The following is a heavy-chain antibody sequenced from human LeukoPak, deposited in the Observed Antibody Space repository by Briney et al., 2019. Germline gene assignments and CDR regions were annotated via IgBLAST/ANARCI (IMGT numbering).Heavy chain of an antibody. CDR2: VGTSSTTI. CDR1: GFTFSSYT. J-gene: IGHJ6*03. Sequence: GGSLRLSCAASGFTFSSYTMNWVRQPPGKGLEWVSNVGTSSTTIYYADSVKGRFTISRDNAKNSLYLQMNSLRADDTAVYYCARFAAGGSYYYYMDVWGKGTTVTVSS. CDR3: ARFAAGGSYYYYMDV. D-gene: IGHD6-25*01. V-gene: IGHV3-48*01.